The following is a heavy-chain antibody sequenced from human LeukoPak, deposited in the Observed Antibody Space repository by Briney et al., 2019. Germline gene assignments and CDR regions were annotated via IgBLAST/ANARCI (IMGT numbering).Heavy chain of an antibody. CDR1: GGSFSGYY. CDR2: INHSGST. D-gene: IGHD6-19*01. J-gene: IGHJ4*02. CDR3: ARGQKQWLVRSYFDY. V-gene: IGHV4-34*01. Sequence: SETLSLTCAVYGGSFSGYYWSWIRQPPGKGLEWIGEINHSGSTNYNPSLKSRVTISVDTSKNQFSLKLGSVTAADTAVYYCARGQKQWLVRSYFDYWGQGTLVSVSS.